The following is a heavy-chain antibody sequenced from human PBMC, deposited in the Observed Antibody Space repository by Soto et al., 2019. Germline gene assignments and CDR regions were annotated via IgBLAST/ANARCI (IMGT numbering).Heavy chain of an antibody. CDR2: ISGSGGST. J-gene: IGHJ4*02. V-gene: IGHV3-23*01. CDR3: AKYSSSSYYFDY. CDR1: GFTFDSYA. D-gene: IGHD6-6*01. Sequence: GGSLRLSCAASGFTFDSYAMSWVRQAPGKGLEWASAISGSGGSTYYADSVKGRFTISRDNSKNTLYLQMNSLRAEDTALYYCAKYSSSSYYFDYWGQGTLVTVSS.